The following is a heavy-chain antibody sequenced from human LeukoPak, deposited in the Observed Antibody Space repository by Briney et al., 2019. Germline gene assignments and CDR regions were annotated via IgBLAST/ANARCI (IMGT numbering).Heavy chain of an antibody. CDR1: GDSVCSGY. D-gene: IGHD2-15*01. Sequence: SETLSLTCTVSGDSVCSGYWTWIRQSPGKGLEWIGYISDSGVTDYNPSLKSRLTISVDSTNNKFSLNLHSVTAADTAVYYCAGRGHRYSRDWGQGILVTVSS. J-gene: IGHJ1*01. CDR2: ISDSGVT. V-gene: IGHV4-4*09. CDR3: AGRGHRYSRD.